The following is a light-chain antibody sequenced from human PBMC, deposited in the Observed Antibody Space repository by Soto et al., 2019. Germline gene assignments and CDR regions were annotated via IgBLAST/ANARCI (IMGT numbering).Light chain of an antibody. CDR3: QQYGSSPPFT. Sequence: EIVLTQSPGTLSLSPGERATLSCRASQSVSSSYLAWYQQKPGQAPRLLIYGASSRATGIPDRFSGGGSGTDFTLTISRLEPEDFAVYYCQQYGSSPPFTFGPGTTLDIK. CDR1: QSVSSSY. V-gene: IGKV3-20*01. J-gene: IGKJ3*01. CDR2: GAS.